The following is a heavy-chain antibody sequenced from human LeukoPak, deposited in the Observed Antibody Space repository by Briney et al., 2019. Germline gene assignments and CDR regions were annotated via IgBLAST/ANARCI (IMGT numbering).Heavy chain of an antibody. D-gene: IGHD2-2*01. CDR1: GFTFSSYS. V-gene: IGHV3-21*06. CDR2: ISSSSSYI. CDR3: ARGDRGSSTSCYIDY. Sequence: AGSLRLSCAASGFTFSSYSMNWVRQAPGKGLEWVSSISSSSSYIYSADSVKGRFTISRDNAKNSLYLQMNSLRAEDTAVYYCARGDRGSSTSCYIDYWGQGTLVTVSS. J-gene: IGHJ4*02.